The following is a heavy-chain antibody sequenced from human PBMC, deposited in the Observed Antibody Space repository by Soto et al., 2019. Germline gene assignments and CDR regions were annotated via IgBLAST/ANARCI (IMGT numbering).Heavy chain of an antibody. V-gene: IGHV4-59*01. J-gene: IGHJ4*02. D-gene: IGHD3-3*01. CDR1: GASISNYY. Sequence: SETLSLTCSVSGASISNYYWTWIRQPPGKGLEWIGYIFYSGIPNYNPSLKSRVTISVDTSKNQFSLKLSSVTAADTAVYYCARFRSLEWVIPDYWGRGTLVTVSS. CDR3: ARFRSLEWVIPDY. CDR2: IFYSGIP.